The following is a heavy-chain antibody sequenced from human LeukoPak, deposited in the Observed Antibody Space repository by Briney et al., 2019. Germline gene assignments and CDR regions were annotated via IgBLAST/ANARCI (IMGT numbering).Heavy chain of an antibody. Sequence: ASVKVSCKASGYTFTSYDINWVRQATGQGLEWMGWMNPNSGNTGYAQKFQGRVTVTRNTSISTAYMELSSLRSEDTAVYYCASEVQLERRGFDYWGQGTLVTVSS. D-gene: IGHD1-1*01. CDR1: GYTFTSYD. J-gene: IGHJ4*02. CDR2: MNPNSGNT. V-gene: IGHV1-8*02. CDR3: ASEVQLERRGFDY.